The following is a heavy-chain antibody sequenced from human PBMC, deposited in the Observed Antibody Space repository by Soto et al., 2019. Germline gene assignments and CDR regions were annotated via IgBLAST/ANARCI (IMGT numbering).Heavy chain of an antibody. Sequence: QVPLVQSGAEVKKPGASVKVSCKASGYTFTSYAMHWVRQAPGQRLEWMGWINAGNGNTKYSQKFQGRVTITRDTSASTAYMELSSLRSEDTAVYYCARDERTIVVPAAQPDYWGQGTLVTVSS. D-gene: IGHD2-2*01. V-gene: IGHV1-3*01. CDR1: GYTFTSYA. J-gene: IGHJ4*02. CDR3: ARDERTIVVPAAQPDY. CDR2: INAGNGNT.